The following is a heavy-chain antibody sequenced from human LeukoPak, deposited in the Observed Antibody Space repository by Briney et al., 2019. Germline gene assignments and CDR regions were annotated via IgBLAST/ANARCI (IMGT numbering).Heavy chain of an antibody. V-gene: IGHV1-69*13. D-gene: IGHD5-24*01. CDR3: ARAASGDGYNIDY. Sequence: GASVKVSCKASGGTFSSYAISWVRQAPGLGLEWMGGIIPIFGTANYAQKFQGRVTITADESASTAYMELSSLRSEDTAVYYCARAASGDGYNIDYWGQGTLVTVSS. CDR2: IIPIFGTA. J-gene: IGHJ4*02. CDR1: GGTFSSYA.